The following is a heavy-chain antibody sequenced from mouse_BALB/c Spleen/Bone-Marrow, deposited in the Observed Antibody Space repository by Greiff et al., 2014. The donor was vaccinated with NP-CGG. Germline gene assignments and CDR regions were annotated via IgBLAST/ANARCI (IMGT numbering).Heavy chain of an antibody. CDR2: IDPANGNT. Sequence: VQLQQPGAELVKPGASVKLSCTASGFNIKDTYMHWVKQRPEQGLEWIGRIDPANGNTKYDPKFQGKATMTADASSNTAYLQLSSLTSEDTAVYYCAMYYYGSSLFAYWGQGTLVTVSA. D-gene: IGHD1-1*01. J-gene: IGHJ3*01. CDR1: GFNIKDTY. CDR3: AMYYYGSSLFAY. V-gene: IGHV14-3*02.